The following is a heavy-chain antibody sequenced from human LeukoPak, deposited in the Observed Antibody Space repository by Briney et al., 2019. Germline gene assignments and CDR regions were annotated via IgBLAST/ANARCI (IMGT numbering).Heavy chain of an antibody. CDR2: IFYSGIT. V-gene: IGHV4-39*07. Sequence: PSETLSLTCTVSGGSINRDNYFWGWIRQPPGKGLDWIASIFYSGITYYNPSLKSRVTMSRDTSKNQFSLKLSSVTAADTAVYYCARAFGYASSHLDFDYWGQGTLVTVSS. CDR3: ARAFGYASSHLDFDY. CDR1: GGSINRDNYF. D-gene: IGHD2-2*01. J-gene: IGHJ4*02.